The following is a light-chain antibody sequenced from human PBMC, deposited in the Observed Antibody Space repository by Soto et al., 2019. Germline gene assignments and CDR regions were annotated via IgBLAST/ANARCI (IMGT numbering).Light chain of an antibody. Sequence: DIQMTQSPSSLSASVGDRVTITCRASQRISTSLNWYQQRPGKAPKILIYDAFRLQSEVPSRFSGCGSGTDFTLTISSLQPEDFATYYCQQSCSSFTFGPGTKVNVK. CDR1: QRISTS. CDR3: QQSCSSFT. V-gene: IGKV1-39*01. J-gene: IGKJ3*01. CDR2: DAF.